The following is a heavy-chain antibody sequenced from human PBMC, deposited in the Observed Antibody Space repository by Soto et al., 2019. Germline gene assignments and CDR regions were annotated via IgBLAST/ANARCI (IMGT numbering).Heavy chain of an antibody. CDR1: GFTFRRYA. V-gene: IGHV3-30-3*01. J-gene: IGHJ4*02. Sequence: GRSRRLSCAASGFTFRRYAMHGVRQAPGKGLEWVAVISYDGSNKYYADSVKGRFTISRDNSKNTLYLQMKSLRAEDTAVYYFARDASPVVATYYFHSWGQGNLVTVAS. CDR3: ARDASPVVATYYFHS. D-gene: IGHD2-15*01. CDR2: ISYDGSNK.